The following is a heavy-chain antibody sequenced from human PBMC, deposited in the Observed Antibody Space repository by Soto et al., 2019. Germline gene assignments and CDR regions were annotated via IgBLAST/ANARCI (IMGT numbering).Heavy chain of an antibody. J-gene: IGHJ4*02. CDR1: GYTFRSYS. CDR2: ISSSSSYI. Sequence: EVQLVESGGGLVKPGGSLRLSCAACGYTFRSYSMNWVRQAPGKGLEWVSSISSSSSYIYYADSVKGRFTISRDNAKNSLYLQMNSLRAEDTAVYYCARGTQGPVGATSLFDYWGQGTLVTVSS. V-gene: IGHV3-21*01. CDR3: ARGTQGPVGATSLFDY. D-gene: IGHD1-26*01.